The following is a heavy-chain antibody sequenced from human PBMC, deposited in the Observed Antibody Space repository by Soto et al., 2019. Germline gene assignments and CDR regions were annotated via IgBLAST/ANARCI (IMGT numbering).Heavy chain of an antibody. V-gene: IGHV1-18*04. CDR3: ARDGRNYYDCSGGSCQYRFDY. J-gene: IGHJ4*02. Sequence: ASVKVSCKASGYTFTSYGISWVRQAPGQGLEWMGWISAYNGNTNYAQKLQGRVTMTTDTSTSTAYMELRSLRSDDTAVYYCARDGRNYYDCSGGSCQYRFDYWGQGTLVTVSS. CDR2: ISAYNGNT. CDR1: GYTFTSYG. D-gene: IGHD2-15*01.